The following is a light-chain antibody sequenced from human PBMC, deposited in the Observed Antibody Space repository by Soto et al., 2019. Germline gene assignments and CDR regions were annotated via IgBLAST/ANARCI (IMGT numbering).Light chain of an antibody. Sequence: LMTQSPSTLSVSPGERATLSCRASQTVSRNLAWYQQRPGQAPRLLIYGISNRATGVPARLSGSGSETEFTLTIRSLQSEDFAVYFCQQYNNWPSFGQGTRLEIK. V-gene: IGKV3-15*01. J-gene: IGKJ5*01. CDR3: QQYNNWPS. CDR1: QTVSRN. CDR2: GIS.